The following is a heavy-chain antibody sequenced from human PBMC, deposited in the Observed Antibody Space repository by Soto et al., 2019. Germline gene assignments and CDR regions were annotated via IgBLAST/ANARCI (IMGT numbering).Heavy chain of an antibody. CDR3: ARDQRSPVHFDY. J-gene: IGHJ4*02. CDR2: ISYDGSNK. Sequence: GGSLRLSCAASGFTFSSYAMHWVRQAPGKGLEWVAVISYDGSNKYYADSVKGRFTISRDNSKNTLYLQMNSLRAEETAVYYCARDQRSPVHFDYWGQGTLVTVSS. D-gene: IGHD2-2*01. V-gene: IGHV3-30-3*01. CDR1: GFTFSSYA.